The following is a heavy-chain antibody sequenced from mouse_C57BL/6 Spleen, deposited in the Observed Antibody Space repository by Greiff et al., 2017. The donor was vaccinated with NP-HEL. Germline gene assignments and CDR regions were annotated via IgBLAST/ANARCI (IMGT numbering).Heavy chain of an antibody. CDR3: TRDITTVVGPHYFDY. CDR1: GFTFSSYA. Sequence: EVQGVESGEGLVKPGGSLKLSCAASGFTFSSYAMSWVRQTPEKRLEWVAYISSGGDYIYYADTVKGRFTISRDNARNTLYLQMSSLKSEDTAMYYCTRDITTVVGPHYFDYWGQGTTLTVSS. D-gene: IGHD1-1*01. J-gene: IGHJ2*01. V-gene: IGHV5-9-1*02. CDR2: ISSGGDYI.